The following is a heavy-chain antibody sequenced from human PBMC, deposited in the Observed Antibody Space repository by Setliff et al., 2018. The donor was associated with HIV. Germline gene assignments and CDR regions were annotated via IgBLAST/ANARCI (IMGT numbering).Heavy chain of an antibody. CDR3: ARHRQISDWFDP. CDR2: MNSKGES. J-gene: IGHJ5*02. D-gene: IGHD3-10*01. V-gene: IGHV4-39*01. CDR1: GGSIRVDNYF. Sequence: AETLSLTCTVSGGSIRVDNYFWGWIRQPPGKGLEWIGIMNSKGESFYNASFTNGVLISIDTSKNRFSLTMTSVTAADTAVYYCARHRQISDWFDPWGQGILVTVSS.